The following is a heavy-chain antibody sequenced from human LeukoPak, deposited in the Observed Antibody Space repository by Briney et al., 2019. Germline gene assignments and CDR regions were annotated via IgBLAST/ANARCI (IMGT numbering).Heavy chain of an antibody. CDR1: GYTFTGYY. CDR2: INPNSGGT. V-gene: IGHV1-2*02. Sequence: ASVKVSCKASGYTFTGYYMHWVRQAPGQGLEWMGWINPNSGGTNYAQKFQGRVTMTRDTSISTAYMELSRLRSDDTAVYYCARDMGIAAAGDYWGQGTLVTVSP. J-gene: IGHJ4*02. CDR3: ARDMGIAAAGDY. D-gene: IGHD6-13*01.